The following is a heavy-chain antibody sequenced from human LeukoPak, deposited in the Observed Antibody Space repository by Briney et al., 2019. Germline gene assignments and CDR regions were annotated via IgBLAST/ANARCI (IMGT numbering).Heavy chain of an antibody. D-gene: IGHD1-1*01. Sequence: GASVKVSCKASGYTLTGYYMHWVRQAPGQGLEWMGWINPNSGGTNYAQKFQGRVTMTRDTSISTAYMELSRLRSDDTALYYCAATTWQFSYFDYWGQGTLVTVSS. V-gene: IGHV1-2*02. CDR1: GYTLTGYY. CDR2: INPNSGGT. J-gene: IGHJ4*02. CDR3: AATTWQFSYFDY.